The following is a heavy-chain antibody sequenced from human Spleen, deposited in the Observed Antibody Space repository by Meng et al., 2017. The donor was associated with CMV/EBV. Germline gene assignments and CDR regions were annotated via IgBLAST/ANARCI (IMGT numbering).Heavy chain of an antibody. CDR1: GFIFRTYG. Sequence: GGSLRLSCAASGFIFRTYGMHWVRQAPGKGLEWVAFIRYDGINKYYGDSVEGRFTISRDNSENTVDLQMNSLRPEDTAVYYCAKVHVDMATVTFGGFDYWGQGALVTVSS. V-gene: IGHV3-30*02. D-gene: IGHD3-16*01. CDR2: IRYDGINK. J-gene: IGHJ4*02. CDR3: AKVHVDMATVTFGGFDY.